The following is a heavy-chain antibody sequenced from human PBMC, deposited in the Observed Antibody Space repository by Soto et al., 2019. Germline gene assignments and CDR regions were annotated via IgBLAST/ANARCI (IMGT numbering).Heavy chain of an antibody. Sequence: EVQLLESGGGLIQPGGSLRLSCAASGFTFSSYAMSWVRQAPGKGLEWVSTISGSGGGTYYADSVKGRFTISRVNSKNTLYLQMNSLRAEDTAVYFCAKGFCTNGVCYTDCWGQGTLVTVSS. V-gene: IGHV3-23*01. CDR2: ISGSGGGT. CDR3: AKGFCTNGVCYTDC. D-gene: IGHD2-8*01. CDR1: GFTFSSYA. J-gene: IGHJ4*02.